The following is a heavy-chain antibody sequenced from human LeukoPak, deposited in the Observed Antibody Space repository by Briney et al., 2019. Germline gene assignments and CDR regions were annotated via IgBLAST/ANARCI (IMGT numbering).Heavy chain of an antibody. CDR1: GFTFSSYA. J-gene: IGHJ4*02. CDR2: ISGSGGST. D-gene: IGHD5-24*01. CDR3: AKDLAEMATIIDY. V-gene: IGHV3-23*01. Sequence: GGSLRLSCAASGFTFSSYAMSWVRQAPGKGLELVSAISGSGGSTYYADSVKGGFTISRDNSKNTLYLQMNSLRAEDTAVYYCAKDLAEMATIIDYWGQGTLVTVSS.